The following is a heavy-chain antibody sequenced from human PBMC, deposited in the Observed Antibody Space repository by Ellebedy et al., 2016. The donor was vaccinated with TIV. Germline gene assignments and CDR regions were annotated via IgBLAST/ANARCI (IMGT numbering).Heavy chain of an antibody. D-gene: IGHD1-26*01. CDR3: GWRERECFIDRCWED. Sequence: AALVKVSCKASVYTFTSYGITWVRQAPGQGLEWMGWINAHNGNTNYAQKFQGRVTMTADTSTTTVYMELRSLRSDDTAVYYCGWRERECFIDRCWEDWGQGTLVTVSS. CDR1: VYTFTSYG. J-gene: IGHJ4*02. V-gene: IGHV1-18*04. CDR2: INAHNGNT.